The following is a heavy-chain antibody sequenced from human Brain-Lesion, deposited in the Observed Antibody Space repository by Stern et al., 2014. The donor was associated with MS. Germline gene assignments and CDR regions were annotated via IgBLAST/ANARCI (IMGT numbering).Heavy chain of an antibody. CDR2: LYYSGNT. D-gene: IGHD2-15*01. Sequence: QLVESGPGLVKPSETLSLTCTVAGGSVSSTSYAWAWIRQPPGKGLGGIGTLYYSGNTYYSPSLKSRLNIFLETSKNQFSPPLGSVPAADTAVYYCAGEEDIRYCSGGSCTGNWFDPWGQGTLVTVSS. CDR3: AGEEDIRYCSGGSCTGNWFDP. J-gene: IGHJ5*02. CDR1: GGSVSSTSYA. V-gene: IGHV4-39*01.